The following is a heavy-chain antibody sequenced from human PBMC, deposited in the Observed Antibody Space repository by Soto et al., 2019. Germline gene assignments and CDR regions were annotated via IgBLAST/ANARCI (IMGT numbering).Heavy chain of an antibody. CDR1: GVSLNTADTW. CDR3: ARIRKRESVNDTGLDV. CDR2: YHSGGST. V-gene: IGHV4-30-4*01. D-gene: IGHD3-22*01. Sequence: QVQLQESGSGLVKPSQSLSLTCTVSGVSLNTADTWWSWIRQSPGKGLEFIGYYHSGGSTYYDASSGGGVFKSEDPSNGRFLRKWSPVPAQNPPFYFCARIRKRESVNDTGLDVWGRGPRSPSPQ. J-gene: IGHJ6*01.